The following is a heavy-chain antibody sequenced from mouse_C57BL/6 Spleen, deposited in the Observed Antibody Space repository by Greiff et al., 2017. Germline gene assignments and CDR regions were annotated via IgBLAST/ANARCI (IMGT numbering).Heavy chain of an antibody. CDR2: IHPNNGTT. V-gene: IGHV1-39*01. Sequence: VQLQQSGPELVKPGASVKISCKASGYSFTDYNMNWVKQSNGKSLEWIGVIHPNNGTTSYNQKFKGKATLTVDQSSSTAYMQLSSLTSEDSAVYYCARGITTVVEGAPGFAYWGQGTLVTVSA. D-gene: IGHD1-1*01. J-gene: IGHJ3*01. CDR3: ARGITTVVEGAPGFAY. CDR1: GYSFTDYN.